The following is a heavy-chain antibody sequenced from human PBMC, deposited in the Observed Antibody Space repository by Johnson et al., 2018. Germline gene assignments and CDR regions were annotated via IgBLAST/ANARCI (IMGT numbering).Heavy chain of an antibody. CDR2: IERDGRT. Sequence: EVQLVESGGGLVQPGGSLRLSCVASGFTVNSNYINWVRQAPGKGLEWVLVIERDGRTYLADSVKGRFTISRDNSKNTLYLQMNSLRPEDTAVYYCAREGANRGWNSAFDIWGQGTMVTVSS. CDR1: GFTVNSNY. CDR3: AREGANRGWNSAFDI. J-gene: IGHJ3*02. V-gene: IGHV3-66*02. D-gene: IGHD1/OR15-1a*01.